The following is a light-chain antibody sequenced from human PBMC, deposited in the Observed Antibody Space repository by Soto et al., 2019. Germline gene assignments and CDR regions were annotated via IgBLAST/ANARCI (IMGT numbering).Light chain of an antibody. J-gene: IGLJ2*01. CDR1: SSNIGNNY. V-gene: IGLV1-51*01. CDR3: GTWDNSLGDGHVV. CDR2: DND. Sequence: QSVLTQPPSVSAAPGHKVTISCSGGSSNIGNNYVSWYQQLPGTAPKLLIYDNDKRPSGIPDRFSGSKSGTSATLGITGLQTGDEADYYCGTWDNSLGDGHVVFGGGTKLTVL.